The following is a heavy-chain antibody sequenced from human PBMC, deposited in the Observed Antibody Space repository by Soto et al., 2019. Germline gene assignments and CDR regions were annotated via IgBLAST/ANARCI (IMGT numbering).Heavy chain of an antibody. CDR3: AHRVLRTVFGLVTTTAIYFDF. V-gene: IGHV2-5*02. Sequence: QITLNESGPTQVKPRQTLTLTCTFSGFSLTTSGEGVGWIRQSPGKAPEWLALIYWDDDKRYSPSLKSRLTITKATSKNQVVLTMADLDPADTATYYCAHRVLRTVFGLVTTTAIYFDFWGQGTPVAVSS. J-gene: IGHJ4*02. CDR1: GFSLTTSGEG. CDR2: IYWDDDK. D-gene: IGHD3-3*01.